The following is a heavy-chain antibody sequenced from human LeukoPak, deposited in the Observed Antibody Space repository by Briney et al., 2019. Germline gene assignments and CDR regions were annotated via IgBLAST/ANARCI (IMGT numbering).Heavy chain of an antibody. V-gene: IGHV3-23*01. CDR3: AKGGDFDY. CDR1: GFTFSSYA. Sequence: PGGSLRLSCAASGFTFSSYAMSWVRQAPGTGLEWASAISGSGGRTYYADSVNGRFTISRDNSKNTLYLQMNSLRAGDTAVYYCAKGGDFDYCGQGTLVTVSS. CDR2: ISGSGGRT. J-gene: IGHJ4*02. D-gene: IGHD3-16*01.